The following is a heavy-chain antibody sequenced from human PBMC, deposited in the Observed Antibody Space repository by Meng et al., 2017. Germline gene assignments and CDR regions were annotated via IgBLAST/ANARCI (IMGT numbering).Heavy chain of an antibody. Sequence: QGQLVRSGAAVKKPGASVKVACKPSGYNFPDYYIHWVRRAPGQGLEWMGRINPKSGDTHYAQKFQARVTMTGDTSISTAYMELSGLRSDDTAMYYCARDEDISAAGKLFGDYWGQGTLVTVSS. D-gene: IGHD6-25*01. V-gene: IGHV1-2*06. CDR2: INPKSGDT. CDR3: ARDEDISAAGKLFGDY. J-gene: IGHJ4*02. CDR1: GYNFPDYY.